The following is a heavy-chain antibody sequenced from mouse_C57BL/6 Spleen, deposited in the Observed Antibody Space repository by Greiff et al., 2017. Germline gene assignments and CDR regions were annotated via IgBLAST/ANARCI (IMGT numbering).Heavy chain of an antibody. D-gene: IGHD2-5*01. CDR3: ARYDSNYHAMDY. V-gene: IGHV1-82*01. J-gene: IGHJ4*01. CDR2: IYPGDGDT. Sequence: VMLVESGPELVKPGASVKISCKASGYAFSSSWMNWVKQRPGTGLEWIGRIYPGDGDTNYNGKFKGKATLTADKSSSTAYMQLSSLTSEDSAVYFCARYDSNYHAMDYWGQGTSVTVSS. CDR1: GYAFSSSW.